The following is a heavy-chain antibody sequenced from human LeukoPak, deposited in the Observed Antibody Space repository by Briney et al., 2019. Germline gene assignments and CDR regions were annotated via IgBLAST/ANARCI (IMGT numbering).Heavy chain of an antibody. CDR3: AKDRAQQLVLDF. CDR2: IIGSGSST. CDR1: GFTFSSYA. J-gene: IGHJ4*02. V-gene: IGHV3-23*01. Sequence: GGSLRLSCAASGFTFSSYAMSWVRQAPGRGLEWVSAIIGSGSSTYYADSVKGRFTISRDNSKNTLFLQTNSLRAEDTAVYYCAKDRAQQLVLDFWGQGTLVTVSS. D-gene: IGHD6-13*01.